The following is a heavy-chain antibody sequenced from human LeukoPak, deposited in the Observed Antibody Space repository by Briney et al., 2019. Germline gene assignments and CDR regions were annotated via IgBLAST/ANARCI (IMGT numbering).Heavy chain of an antibody. CDR3: AKDWARVRGVIPFDY. J-gene: IGHJ4*02. D-gene: IGHD3-10*01. CDR1: GLTFSNYG. Sequence: GGSLRLSCEASGLTFSNYGMHWVRQAPGKGLDWVAFIRFDGVNEYYADSVEGRFTISRDNSKNTLYLQMNSLRAEDTAVYYCAKDWARVRGVIPFDYWGQGTLVTVSS. CDR2: IRFDGVNE. V-gene: IGHV3-30*02.